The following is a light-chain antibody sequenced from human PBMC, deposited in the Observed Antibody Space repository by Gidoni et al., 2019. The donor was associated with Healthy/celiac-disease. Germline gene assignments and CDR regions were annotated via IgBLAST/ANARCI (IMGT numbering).Light chain of an antibody. CDR2: DVS. CDR1: SSDVGGYNY. V-gene: IGLV2-14*01. J-gene: IGLJ3*02. CDR3: SSYTSSSTLV. Sequence: QSALTQPASASGSPGQSLTISCTGTSSDVGGYNYVSWYQQHPGKAHNLIIFDVSNRPSGVPNRFSGSKSGNTASLTISVLQAEDEADYYGSSYTSSSTLVFGGGTKLTVL.